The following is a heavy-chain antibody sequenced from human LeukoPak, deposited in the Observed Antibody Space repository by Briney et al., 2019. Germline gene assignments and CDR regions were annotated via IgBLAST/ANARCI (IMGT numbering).Heavy chain of an antibody. J-gene: IGHJ6*03. CDR1: GFTFTSYG. CDR2: ISYDGSNT. Sequence: PGGSLRLSCAASGFTFTSYGMHWVRQAPGKGLEWVAVISYDGSNTYYADSVKGRFTVSRDNSRNTLYLQMSSLRAEDTAVYYCAKDSLHDYLWGSYRDPNHFMDVWGKGTTVTVSS. CDR3: AKDSLHDYLWGSYRDPNHFMDV. D-gene: IGHD3-16*02. V-gene: IGHV3-30*18.